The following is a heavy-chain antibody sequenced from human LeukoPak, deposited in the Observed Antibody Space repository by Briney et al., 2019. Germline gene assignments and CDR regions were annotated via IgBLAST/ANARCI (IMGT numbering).Heavy chain of an antibody. V-gene: IGHV3-30*18. CDR1: GFTFSSYG. D-gene: IGHD6-13*01. CDR3: AKDLRGSWYNWFDP. J-gene: IGHJ5*02. CDR2: ISYDGSNK. Sequence: GGSLRLSCAASGFTFSSYGMHWVRQAPGKGLEWVAVISYDGSNKYYADSVKGRFTISRDNSKNTLYLQMNSLRAEDTAVYYWAKDLRGSWYNWFDPWGQGTLVTVSS.